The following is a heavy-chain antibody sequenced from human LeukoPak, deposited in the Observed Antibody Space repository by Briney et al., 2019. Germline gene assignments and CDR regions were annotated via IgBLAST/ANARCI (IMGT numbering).Heavy chain of an antibody. CDR2: IKQDGSES. CDR1: GFTFSSYW. J-gene: IGHJ4*02. CDR3: ARLGEKADFDY. D-gene: IGHD3-16*01. Sequence: GGSLRLSCAASGFTFSSYWVSWVRQAPGKGLEWVANIKQDGSESYYVDSVKGRFTFSRDNAMSSLYLQIISLRAEDTAVYYCARLGEKADFDYWGQGTLVTVSS. V-gene: IGHV3-7*01.